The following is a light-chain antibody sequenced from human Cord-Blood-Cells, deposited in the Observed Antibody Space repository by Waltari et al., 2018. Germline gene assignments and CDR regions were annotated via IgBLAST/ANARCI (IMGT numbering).Light chain of an antibody. CDR3: QQYNNWPPRT. CDR1: QIVSSN. J-gene: IGKJ1*01. CDR2: GAS. Sequence: EIVMTQSPATLSVSPGERATPSCRASQIVSSNLAWYQQKPGQAPRLLIYGASTRATGIPARFSGSVSGTEFTLTISSLQSEDFAFYYCQQYNNWPPRTFGQGTKVEIK. V-gene: IGKV3-15*01.